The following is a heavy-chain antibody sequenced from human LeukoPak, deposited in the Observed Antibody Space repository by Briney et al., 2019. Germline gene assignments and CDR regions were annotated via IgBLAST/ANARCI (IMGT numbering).Heavy chain of an antibody. V-gene: IGHV1-2*02. Sequence: GASVKVSCKASGYTFTGYYMHWVRQAPGQGLEWMGWINPNSGGTNYAQKFQGRVTMTRDTSISTAYMELSRLRSDDTAVYYCATGLSPDSSGFFDYWGQGTLVTVSS. J-gene: IGHJ4*02. CDR2: INPNSGGT. D-gene: IGHD3-22*01. CDR1: GYTFTGYY. CDR3: ATGLSPDSSGFFDY.